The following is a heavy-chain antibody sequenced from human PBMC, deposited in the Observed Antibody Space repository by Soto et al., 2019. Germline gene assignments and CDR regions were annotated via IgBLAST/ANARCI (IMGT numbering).Heavy chain of an antibody. CDR1: GGSISSSSYY. Sequence: SSETLSLTCTVSGGSISSSSYYWGWIRQPPGKGLEWIGSIYYSGSTYYNPSLKSRVTTSVDTSKNQFSLKLSSVTAADTAVYYCASLTTLAYYYYYYGMDVWGQGTTVTVSS. CDR3: ASLTTLAYYYYYYGMDV. V-gene: IGHV4-39*01. D-gene: IGHD1-26*01. CDR2: IYYSGST. J-gene: IGHJ6*02.